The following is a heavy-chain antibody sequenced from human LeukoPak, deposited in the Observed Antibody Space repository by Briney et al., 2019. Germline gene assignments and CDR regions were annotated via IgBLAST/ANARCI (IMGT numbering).Heavy chain of an antibody. J-gene: IGHJ4*02. V-gene: IGHV4-59*11. CDR3: ARGTGFYDSSGHYYWGYFDS. CDR2: IYYSGTT. Sequence: SETLSLTCTVSGGSISSHYWSWFRQTPGERPEWIAFIYYSGTTNYNPSHKSRVTISIDSSKNQFSLKLSSVTAADTAIYYCARGTGFYDSSGHYYWGYFDSWGQGTLVPVSS. D-gene: IGHD3-22*01. CDR1: GGSISSHY.